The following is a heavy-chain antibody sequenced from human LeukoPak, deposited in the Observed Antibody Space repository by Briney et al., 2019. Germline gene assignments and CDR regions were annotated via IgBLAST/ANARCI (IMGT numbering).Heavy chain of an antibody. CDR2: NNHSGST. J-gene: IGHJ4*02. CDR1: GGSFSGYY. D-gene: IGHD2-2*01. Sequence: PSETLSLTCAVYGGSFSGYYWSWIRQPPGKGLEWIGENNHSGSTNYNPSLKSRVTISVDTSKNQFSLKLSSVTAADTAVYYCARRPFVVVPAAMVDPVEEGHFDYWGQGTLVTVSS. V-gene: IGHV4-34*01. CDR3: ARRPFVVVPAAMVDPVEEGHFDY.